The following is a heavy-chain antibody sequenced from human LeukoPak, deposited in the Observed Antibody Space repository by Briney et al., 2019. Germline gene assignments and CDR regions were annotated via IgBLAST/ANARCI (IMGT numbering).Heavy chain of an antibody. D-gene: IGHD3-22*01. CDR2: INHSGST. CDR1: GGSFSGYY. V-gene: IGHV4-34*01. CDR3: ARTADYYDSSGYYFDY. J-gene: IGHJ4*02. Sequence: PSETLSLTCAVYGGSFSGYYWSWIRQPPGKGLEWTGEINHSGSTNYNPSLKSRVTISVDTSKNQFSLKLSSVTAADTAVYYCARTADYYDSSGYYFDYWGQGTLVTVSS.